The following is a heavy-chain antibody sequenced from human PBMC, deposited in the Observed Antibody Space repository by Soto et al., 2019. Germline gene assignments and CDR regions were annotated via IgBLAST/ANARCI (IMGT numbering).Heavy chain of an antibody. CDR1: GYTFTSYG. CDR2: ISAYNGNA. J-gene: IGHJ3*02. CDR3: ATPSEGLLRFSYWPQRHAFDI. D-gene: IGHD3-3*01. V-gene: IGHV1-18*01. Sequence: ASVKVSCKASGYTFTSYGISWVRQAPGQGLEWMGWISAYNGNANYAQKLQGRVTMTTDTSTSTAYMELRSLRSDDTAVYNCATPSEGLLRFSYWPQRHAFDIWGQGTMVTVSS.